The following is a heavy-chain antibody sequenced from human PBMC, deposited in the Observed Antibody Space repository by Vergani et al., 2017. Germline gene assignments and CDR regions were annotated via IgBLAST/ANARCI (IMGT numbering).Heavy chain of an antibody. D-gene: IGHD2-15*01. V-gene: IGHV3-30-3*01. J-gene: IGHJ3*02. CDR2: ISYGGSNK. CDR1: GFTFSSDA. CDR3: AGETGQVAAAILFAFDI. Sequence: VQLVESGGGVVQPGRSLRLSCAASGFTFSSDAMHWVRQAPGKGLEWVAVISYGGSNKYYADSAKGRFTISRDNSKNTLYLQMNSLRAEDTAVYYCAGETGQVAAAILFAFDIWGQGTMVTVSS.